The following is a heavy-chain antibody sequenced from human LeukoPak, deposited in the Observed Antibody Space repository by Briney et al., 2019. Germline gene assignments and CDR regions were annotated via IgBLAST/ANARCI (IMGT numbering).Heavy chain of an antibody. J-gene: IGHJ6*03. D-gene: IGHD3-10*01. CDR2: INHSGST. V-gene: IGHV4-34*01. Sequence: SETLSLTCAVYGGSFSGYYWSWIRQPPGKGLEWIGEINHSGSTNYNPSLKSRVTVSVDTSKNQFSLELSSVTAADTAVYYCAREAGVKYYYGSGSYLPGYCMDVWGKGTTVTVSS. CDR3: AREAGVKYYYGSGSYLPGYCMDV. CDR1: GGSFSGYY.